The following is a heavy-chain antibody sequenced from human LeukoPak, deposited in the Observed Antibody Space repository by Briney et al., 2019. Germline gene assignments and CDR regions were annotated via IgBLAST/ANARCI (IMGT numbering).Heavy chain of an antibody. Sequence: GGSLRLSCAASGFTFSSYGMHWVRQAPGKGLEWVAVIWYDGSNKYYADSVKGRFTISRDNSKNTLYLQMNSLRAEDTAVYYCARDRGDSGSYYTDYWGQGTPVTVSS. D-gene: IGHD1-26*01. J-gene: IGHJ4*02. CDR2: IWYDGSNK. V-gene: IGHV3-33*01. CDR3: ARDRGDSGSYYTDY. CDR1: GFTFSSYG.